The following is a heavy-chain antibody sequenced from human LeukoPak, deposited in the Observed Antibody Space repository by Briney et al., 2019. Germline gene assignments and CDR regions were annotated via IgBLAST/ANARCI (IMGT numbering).Heavy chain of an antibody. CDR1: GFTFSNSW. D-gene: IGHD2/OR15-2a*01. CDR3: ASGISAQPFDY. J-gene: IGHJ4*02. V-gene: IGHV3-21*01. Sequence: GGSLRLSCVDSGFTFSNSWMSWVRQAPGKGLEWVSSISSSSSYIYYADSVKGRFTISRDNAKNSLYLQMNSLRAEDTAVYYCASGISAQPFDYWGQGTLVTVSS. CDR2: ISSSSSYI.